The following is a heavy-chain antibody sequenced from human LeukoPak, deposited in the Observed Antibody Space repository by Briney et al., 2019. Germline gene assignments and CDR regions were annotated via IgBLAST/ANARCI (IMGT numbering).Heavy chain of an antibody. D-gene: IGHD5-18*01. V-gene: IGHV1-46*01. CDR1: GYTFTSHY. Sequence: ASVKVSCKASGYTFTSHYMHWVRQAPGQGLEWMGIINPSGGSTSYAQKFQGRVTITRNTSISTAYMELSSLRSEDTAVYYCARDRGYSYGRPLDYWGQGTLVTVSS. CDR2: INPSGGST. CDR3: ARDRGYSYGRPLDY. J-gene: IGHJ4*02.